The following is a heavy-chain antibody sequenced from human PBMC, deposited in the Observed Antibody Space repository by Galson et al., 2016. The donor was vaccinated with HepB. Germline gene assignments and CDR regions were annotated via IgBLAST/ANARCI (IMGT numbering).Heavy chain of an antibody. CDR2: INPVDGNT. CDR1: GYNFITFY. Sequence: SVKVSCKASGYNFITFYLHWVRQAPGQGLEWVAMINPVDGNTRYAQKFQGRVTTTRDTSTSTVYMELSSLRSEDTAMYYCARDASRGYDLWHGMDVWGQGTTVTVSS. D-gene: IGHD3-3*01. J-gene: IGHJ6*02. V-gene: IGHV1-46*01. CDR3: ARDASRGYDLWHGMDV.